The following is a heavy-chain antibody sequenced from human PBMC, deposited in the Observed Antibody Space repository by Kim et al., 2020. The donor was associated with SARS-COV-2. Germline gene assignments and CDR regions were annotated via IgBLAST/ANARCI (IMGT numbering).Heavy chain of an antibody. J-gene: IGHJ4*02. CDR2: IIPIFGTA. Sequence: SVKVSCKASGGTFSSYAISWVRQAPGQGLEWMGGIIPIFGTANYAQKFQGRVTITADESTSTAYMELSSLRSEDTAVYYCARRTSPGGSSRKFYFDYWGQGTLVTVSS. V-gene: IGHV1-69*13. CDR3: ARRTSPGGSSRKFYFDY. CDR1: GGTFSSYA. D-gene: IGHD6-13*01.